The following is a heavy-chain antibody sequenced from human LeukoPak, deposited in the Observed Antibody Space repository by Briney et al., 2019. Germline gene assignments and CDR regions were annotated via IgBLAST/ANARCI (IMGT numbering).Heavy chain of an antibody. CDR3: AREENHFNQLYGSGSFSAYYYYMDV. D-gene: IGHD3-10*01. Sequence: SETLSLTCTVSGGSISSYYWSWIRQPAGKGLEWIGRIYTSGSANYNPSLKSTVTMSVDTSKSQFSLKLSSVTAADTAVYYCAREENHFNQLYGSGSFSAYYYYMDVWGKGTTVTISS. V-gene: IGHV4-4*07. J-gene: IGHJ6*03. CDR1: GGSISSYY. CDR2: IYTSGSA.